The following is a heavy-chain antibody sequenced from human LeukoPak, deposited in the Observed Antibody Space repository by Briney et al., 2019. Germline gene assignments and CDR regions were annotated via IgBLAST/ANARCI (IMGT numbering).Heavy chain of an antibody. V-gene: IGHV1-69*04. CDR1: ASTFSSYA. CDR3: AREVRGIVVVTAILAGAFDI. Sequence: SVKVSCKASASTFSSYAISWVRQAPGQGLEWMGRIIPILGIANYAQKFQGRVTITADKSTSTAYMELSSLRSEDTAVYYCAREVRGIVVVTAILAGAFDIWGQGTMVTVSS. CDR2: IIPILGIA. J-gene: IGHJ3*02. D-gene: IGHD2-21*02.